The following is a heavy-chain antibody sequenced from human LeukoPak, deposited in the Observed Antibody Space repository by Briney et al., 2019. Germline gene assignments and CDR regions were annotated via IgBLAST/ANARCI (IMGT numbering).Heavy chain of an antibody. J-gene: IGHJ6*03. CDR1: RYTLTELF. CDR3: GRECQVVVAATKCAYYYYYYMDV. D-gene: IGHD2-15*01. CDR2: FDPEDGET. Sequence: ASVKVSCKVSRYTLTELFMHWVRQAPGQGLEWMGWFDPEDGETTHAQNLQGRVTMTRDTSLSTAYLELSRLRSVATAVYYCGRECQVVVAATKCAYYYYYYMDVWGKGTTVTVSS. V-gene: IGHV1-24*01.